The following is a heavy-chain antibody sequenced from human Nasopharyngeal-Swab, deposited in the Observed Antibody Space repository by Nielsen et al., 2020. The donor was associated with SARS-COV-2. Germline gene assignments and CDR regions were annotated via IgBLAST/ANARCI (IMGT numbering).Heavy chain of an antibody. D-gene: IGHD6-19*01. CDR3: ARDQGDSSGWYWESGLWWYFDL. J-gene: IGHJ2*01. CDR2: INSDGSIT. CDR1: GFTFSSHW. V-gene: IGHV3-74*01. Sequence: GESLKISCAASGFTFSSHWMHWVCQAPGKGLVWVSRINSDGSITNYADSVKGRFTTSRDNAKNTLYLQMNSLRAEDTAVYYCARDQGDSSGWYWESGLWWYFDLWGRGTLVTVSS.